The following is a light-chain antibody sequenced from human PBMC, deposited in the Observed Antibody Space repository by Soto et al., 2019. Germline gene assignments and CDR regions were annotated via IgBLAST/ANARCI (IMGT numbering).Light chain of an antibody. J-gene: IGKJ2*01. CDR3: QHYGPSLGYT. Sequence: EIVLTQSPGTLSSSPGESVTLSCRASQSVSSDYLGWFQQKPGQAPRLIIYGASGMPLGIPDRFSGSGSGTEFTLTIIRLEPEDFAVYYWQHYGPSLGYTVGQGTKLEIK. V-gene: IGKV3-20*01. CDR2: GAS. CDR1: QSVSSDY.